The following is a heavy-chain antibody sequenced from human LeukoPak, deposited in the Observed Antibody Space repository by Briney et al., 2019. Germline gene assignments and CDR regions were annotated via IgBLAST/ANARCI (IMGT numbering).Heavy chain of an antibody. CDR2: ISWNSGSI. CDR1: GFTFDDYA. D-gene: IGHD6-13*01. CDR3: AKDIAAAGTHYYYYGMDV. J-gene: IGHJ6*02. Sequence: GGSLRLSCAASGFTFDDYAMHWVRQAPGKGLEWVSGISWNSGSIGYADSVKGRFTISRDNAKNSLYLQMNSLRAEDTALYYCAKDIAAAGTHYYYYGMDVWGQGTTVTVSS. V-gene: IGHV3-9*01.